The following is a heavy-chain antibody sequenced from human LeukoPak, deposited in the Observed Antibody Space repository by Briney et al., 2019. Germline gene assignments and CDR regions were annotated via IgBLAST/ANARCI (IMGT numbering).Heavy chain of an antibody. CDR1: GFIFSDHY. D-gene: IGHD6-19*01. J-gene: IGHJ3*02. V-gene: IGHV3-72*01. CDR3: ASSSGWYVYDVFDI. CDR2: TRNKANSYTT. Sequence: GGSLRLSCAASGFIFSDHYMDWVRQAPGKGLEWVGRTRNKANSYTTEYAASVKGRFTISRDDSKDSLYLQMNSLKTEDTAVYYCASSSGWYVYDVFDIWGQGTMVTVSS.